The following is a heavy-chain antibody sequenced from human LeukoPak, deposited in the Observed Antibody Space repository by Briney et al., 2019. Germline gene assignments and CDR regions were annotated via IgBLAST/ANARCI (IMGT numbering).Heavy chain of an antibody. CDR3: AREIYCGGDRYYFDY. V-gene: IGHV3-66*01. CDR1: GFTVSSNY. D-gene: IGHD2-21*02. J-gene: IGHJ4*02. CDR2: IYSGGST. Sequence: GGSLRLSCAASGFTVSSNYMSWVRQAPGKGLEWVSVIYSGGSTYYADSVKGRFTISRDNSKNTLYLQMNSLRAEDTAVYYCAREIYCGGDRYYFDYWGQGTLVTVSS.